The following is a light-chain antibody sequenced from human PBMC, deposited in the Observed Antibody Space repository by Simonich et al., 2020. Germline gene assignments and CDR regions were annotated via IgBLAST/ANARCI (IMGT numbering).Light chain of an antibody. J-gene: IGKJ4*01. CDR1: QSVLYSFNNKNY. Sequence: DIVMTQSPDSLAVSLGERATINSKSSQSVLYSFNNKNYLAWYQQKPGQPPKLLIYWASTREAGVPDRFSGSGSGTDFTLTISSLQSEDFAVYYCQQYNNWPPELTFGGGTKVEIK. CDR3: QQYNNWPPELT. CDR2: WAS. V-gene: IGKV4-1*01.